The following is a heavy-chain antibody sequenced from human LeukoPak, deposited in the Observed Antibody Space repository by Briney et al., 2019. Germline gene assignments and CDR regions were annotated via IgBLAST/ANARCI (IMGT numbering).Heavy chain of an antibody. V-gene: IGHV1-18*01. CDR2: ISAYNGNT. CDR3: ARDYDILTGPECPLDY. CDR1: GYTFTSYG. J-gene: IGHJ4*02. D-gene: IGHD3-9*01. Sequence: ASVKVSCKASGYTFTSYGISWVRQAPGQGLEWMGWISAYNGNTNYPQKLQGRVTMTTDTSTSTAYMELRSLRSDDTAVYYCARDYDILTGPECPLDYWGQGTLVTVSS.